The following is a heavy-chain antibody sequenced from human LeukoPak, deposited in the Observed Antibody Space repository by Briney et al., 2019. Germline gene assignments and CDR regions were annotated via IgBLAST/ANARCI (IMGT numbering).Heavy chain of an antibody. J-gene: IGHJ4*02. D-gene: IGHD6-13*01. Sequence: ASVKVSCKASGYTFTGYYMHWVRQAPGQGLEWMGRINPNSGGTNYAQKFQGRVTMTRDTSISTAYMELSRLRSDDTAVYYCARVARIAGTFDYWGQGTLVIVSS. CDR3: ARVARIAGTFDY. CDR2: INPNSGGT. CDR1: GYTFTGYY. V-gene: IGHV1-2*06.